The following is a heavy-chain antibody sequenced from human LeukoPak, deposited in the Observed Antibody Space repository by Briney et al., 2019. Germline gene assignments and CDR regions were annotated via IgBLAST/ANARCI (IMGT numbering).Heavy chain of an antibody. D-gene: IGHD6-13*01. CDR2: IYYSGTT. V-gene: IGHV4-39*01. CDR1: GGSISSSSYY. Sequence: SETLSLTCTVSGGSISSSSYYWGWIRQPPGKGLEWIGSIYYSGTTYYNPSLKSRVTISVDTSKNQFSLKLSSVSAADTAVYYCARHGPIGSTWYKEMFDYWGQGTLVTVPS. CDR3: ARHGPIGSTWYKEMFDY. J-gene: IGHJ4*02.